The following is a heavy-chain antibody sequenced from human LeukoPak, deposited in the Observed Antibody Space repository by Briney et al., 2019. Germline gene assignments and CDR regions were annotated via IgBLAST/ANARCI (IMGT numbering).Heavy chain of an antibody. CDR2: TYYRSKWYN. CDR3: AREVAVAGYYYYYGMDV. CDR1: GDSVSSNSAA. Sequence: SQTLSLTCAISGDSVSSNSAAWNWIRQSPSRGLEWLGRTYYRSKWYNDYAVSVKSRITINPDTSKNQFSLQLNSVTPEDTAVYYCAREVAVAGYYYYYGMDVWGQGTTVTVSS. J-gene: IGHJ6*02. V-gene: IGHV6-1*01. D-gene: IGHD6-19*01.